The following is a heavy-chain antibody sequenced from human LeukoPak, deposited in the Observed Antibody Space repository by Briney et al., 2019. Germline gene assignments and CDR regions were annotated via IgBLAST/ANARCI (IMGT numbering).Heavy chain of an antibody. Sequence: PGGSLRLSCAASGFTFSSYSMNWVRQAPGKGLEWVSYISSSSSTIYYADSVKGRFTISRDNAKNSLYLQMNSLRAEDTAVYYCARGQGFYGVHPPGGYWGQGTLVTVSS. CDR1: GFTFSSYS. V-gene: IGHV3-48*04. CDR3: ARGQGFYGVHPPGGY. D-gene: IGHD4-17*01. J-gene: IGHJ4*02. CDR2: ISSSSSTI.